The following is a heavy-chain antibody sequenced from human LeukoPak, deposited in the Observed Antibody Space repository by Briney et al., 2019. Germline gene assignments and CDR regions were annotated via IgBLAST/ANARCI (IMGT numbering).Heavy chain of an antibody. Sequence: GGSLRLSCAASGFTFSSYLMYWVRQAPGKGLVWVSRISSDGSNTNYADSVKGRFTISRDNGKNTLYLQMNSLRAEDTAVYYCAGVSSYCNSVSCKEPLAYWGQGTLVTVSS. J-gene: IGHJ4*02. D-gene: IGHD2/OR15-2a*01. CDR3: AGVSSYCNSVSCKEPLAY. CDR2: ISSDGSNT. CDR1: GFTFSSYL. V-gene: IGHV3-74*01.